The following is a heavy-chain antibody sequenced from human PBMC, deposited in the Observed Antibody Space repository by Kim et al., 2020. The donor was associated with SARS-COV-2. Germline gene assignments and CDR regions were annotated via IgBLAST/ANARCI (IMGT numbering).Heavy chain of an antibody. Sequence: YADSVKGRFTISRDNAKNSLYLQMNSLRAEDTAVYYCARGAYTTGWYWSSWGQGTLVTVSS. J-gene: IGHJ5*02. V-gene: IGHV3-11*06. CDR3: ARGAYTTGWYWSS. D-gene: IGHD6-19*01.